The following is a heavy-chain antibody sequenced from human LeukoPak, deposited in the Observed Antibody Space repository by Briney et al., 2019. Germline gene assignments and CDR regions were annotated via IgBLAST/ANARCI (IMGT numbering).Heavy chain of an antibody. V-gene: IGHV4-59*12. CDR3: ARDRSKNDILTGYYRVFDY. CDR2: IYHSGST. CDR1: GDSISSYY. Sequence: PSETLSLTCTVSGDSISSYYWSWIRQPPGKGLEWIGYIYHSGSTYYNPSLKSRVTISVDRSKNQFSLKLSSVTAADTAVYYCARDRSKNDILTGYYRVFDYWGQGTLVTVSS. D-gene: IGHD3-9*01. J-gene: IGHJ4*02.